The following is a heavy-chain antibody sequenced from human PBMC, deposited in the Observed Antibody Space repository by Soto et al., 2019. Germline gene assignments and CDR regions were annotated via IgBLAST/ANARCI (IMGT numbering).Heavy chain of an antibody. J-gene: IGHJ4*02. Sequence: QVQLVQSGAELNKPGSSVKVSCNASGDTFSFYTINWVRQAPGLGLEWMGRVKPILSMSNYAQKFQGRVTMTADKSTSTAYMGLSSLRSEDTAFYYCATSYGSGYRAFDYWGQGALVTVSS. V-gene: IGHV1-69*02. CDR3: ATSYGSGYRAFDY. CDR1: GDTFSFYT. CDR2: VKPILSMS. D-gene: IGHD3-10*01.